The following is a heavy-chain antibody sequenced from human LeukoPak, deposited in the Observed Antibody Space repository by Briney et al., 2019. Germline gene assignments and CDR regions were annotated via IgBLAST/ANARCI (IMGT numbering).Heavy chain of an antibody. CDR1: GYSFTSYC. CDR3: AREWLDTATYYYYGMDV. V-gene: IGHV5-51*01. CDR2: IYPGDSDT. J-gene: IGHJ6*02. Sequence: GESLKISCKGSGYSFTSYCIGWVRQMPGKGLEWMGIIYPGDSDTRYSPSFQGQVTISADKSISTAYLQWSSLKASDTAMYYCAREWLDTATYYYYGMDVWGQGTTVTVSS. D-gene: IGHD5-18*01.